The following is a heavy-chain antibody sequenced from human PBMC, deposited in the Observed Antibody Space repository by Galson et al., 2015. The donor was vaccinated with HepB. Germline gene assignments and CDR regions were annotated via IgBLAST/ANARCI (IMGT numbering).Heavy chain of an antibody. V-gene: IGHV1-46*01. J-gene: IGHJ4*02. CDR2: INPSAGGT. D-gene: IGHD6-13*01. CDR1: GYTFTIYY. CDR3: ARSGQQLVRHFDC. Sequence: SVKVSCKASGYTFTIYYIHWVRQAPGQGLEWMGIINPSAGGTSYAQRFQGRITMTRDTSTSSVYMEVTSLTSDDTAVYYCARSGQQLVRHFDCWGQGTRVTVSS.